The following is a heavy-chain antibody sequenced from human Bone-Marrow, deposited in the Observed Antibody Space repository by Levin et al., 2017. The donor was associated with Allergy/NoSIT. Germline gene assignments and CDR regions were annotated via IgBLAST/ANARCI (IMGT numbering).Heavy chain of an antibody. CDR1: GFPVSRNF. J-gene: IGHJ6*02. D-gene: IGHD1-14*01. CDR3: ARKTDLLITSPEDV. Sequence: PGGSLRLSCAAPGFPVSRNFMSWVRQAPGKGLEWVSLIYSGGGTLYADSVKGRFTISRDNSKNTLYLQMNSLRPEDTAVYYCARKTDLLITSPEDVWGQGTTVTVSS. CDR2: IYSGGGT. V-gene: IGHV3-66*02.